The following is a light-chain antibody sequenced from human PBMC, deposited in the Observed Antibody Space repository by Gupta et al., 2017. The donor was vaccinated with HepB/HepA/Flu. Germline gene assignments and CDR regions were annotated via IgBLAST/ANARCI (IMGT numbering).Light chain of an antibody. J-gene: IGKJ4*01. CDR1: QGINSA. CDR2: SAS. Sequence: AIQLTQFPSSLSASVGDSVTITCRASQGINSALAWYEQKSGKAPDLLIYSASRLECGVPARFSGSGYGTDFTLTISRLQPEDSAIYYCKQAHQYPLTFGGGTKVDIK. V-gene: IGKV1D-13*01. CDR3: KQAHQYPLT.